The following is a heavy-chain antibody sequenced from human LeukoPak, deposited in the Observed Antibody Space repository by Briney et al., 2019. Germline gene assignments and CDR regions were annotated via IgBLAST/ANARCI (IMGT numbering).Heavy chain of an antibody. CDR3: ARGGYYYDGSGYQYNWFDP. Sequence: PSETLSLTCAVYGGSFSGYYWSWIRQPPGKGLEWIGEINHSGSTNYNPSLKSRVTISVDTSKNQFSLKLSSVTAADTAVYYCARGGYYYDGSGYQYNWFDPWGQGTLVTVSS. CDR1: GGSFSGYY. CDR2: INHSGST. J-gene: IGHJ5*02. D-gene: IGHD3-22*01. V-gene: IGHV4-34*01.